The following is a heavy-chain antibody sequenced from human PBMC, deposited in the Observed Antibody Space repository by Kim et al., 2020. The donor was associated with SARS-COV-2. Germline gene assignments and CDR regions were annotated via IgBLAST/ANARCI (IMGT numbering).Heavy chain of an antibody. CDR3: ARHVAAAGNLAFDI. V-gene: IGHV5-51*01. Sequence: SPSFQGQGTISADKSISTAYLQWSSLRASDTAMYYCARHVAAAGNLAFDIWGQGTMVTVSS. J-gene: IGHJ3*02. D-gene: IGHD6-13*01.